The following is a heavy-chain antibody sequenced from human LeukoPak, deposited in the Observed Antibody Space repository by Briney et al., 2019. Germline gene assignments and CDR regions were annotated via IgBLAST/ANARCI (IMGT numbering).Heavy chain of an antibody. CDR2: ISAYNGNT. CDR3: ARGGLSRYGSGFLYYYYGMDV. V-gene: IGHV1-18*01. J-gene: IGHJ6*02. Sequence: ASVKVSCKASGYTFTSYGISWVRQAPGQGLEGMGWISAYNGNTNYAQKLQGRVTMTTDTSTSTAYMELRSLRSDDTAVYYCARGGLSRYGSGFLYYYYGMDVWGQGATVTVSS. CDR1: GYTFTSYG. D-gene: IGHD3-10*01.